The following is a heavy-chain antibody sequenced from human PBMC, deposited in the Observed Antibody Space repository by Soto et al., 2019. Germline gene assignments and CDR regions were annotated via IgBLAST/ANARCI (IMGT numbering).Heavy chain of an antibody. CDR1: GYTFTSYD. Sequence: ASVKVSCKASGYTFTSYDIKWVRQATGEGLAWMGWMNHSSGNTGDAQKFQGRVTMTRNTSISTAYMELSSLRSEDTAVYYCASGTGFWSGYFRGWYNCCGIDVCGQGTTVTVSS. V-gene: IGHV1-8*01. D-gene: IGHD3-3*01. CDR2: MNHSSGNT. J-gene: IGHJ6*02. CDR3: ASGTGFWSGYFRGWYNCCGIDV.